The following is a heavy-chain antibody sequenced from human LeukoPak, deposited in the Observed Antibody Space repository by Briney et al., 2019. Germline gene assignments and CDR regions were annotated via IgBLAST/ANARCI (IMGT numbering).Heavy chain of an antibody. D-gene: IGHD3-10*01. CDR1: GGSISSGGYS. CDR3: ARTYMVRGVIIEAFDY. CDR2: IYHSGST. J-gene: IGHJ4*02. Sequence: HPSRTLSLTCAVSGGSISSGGYSWSWIRQPPGKGLEWIGYIYHSGSTYYNPSLKSRVTMSVDRSKNQFSLKLSSVTAADTAVYYCARTYMVRGVIIEAFDYWGQGTLVTVSS. V-gene: IGHV4-30-2*01.